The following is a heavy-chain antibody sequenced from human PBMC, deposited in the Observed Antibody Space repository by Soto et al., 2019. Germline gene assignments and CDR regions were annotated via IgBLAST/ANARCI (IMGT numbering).Heavy chain of an antibody. CDR1: GYTFTSYA. CDR3: ARVGYYYDSSGYYLSFDY. D-gene: IGHD3-22*01. CDR2: INAGNGNT. Sequence: ASVKVSCKASGYTFTSYAMHWVSQATGQRLEWMGWINAGNGNTGYAQKFQGRVTMARNTSISTAYMELSSLRSEDTAVYYCARVGYYYDSSGYYLSFDYWGQGTLVTVSS. V-gene: IGHV1-8*02. J-gene: IGHJ4*02.